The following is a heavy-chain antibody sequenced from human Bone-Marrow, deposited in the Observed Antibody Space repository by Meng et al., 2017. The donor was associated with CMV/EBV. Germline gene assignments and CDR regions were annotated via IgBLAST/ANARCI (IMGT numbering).Heavy chain of an antibody. J-gene: IGHJ6*01. D-gene: IGHD3-9*01. CDR3: ARGLLSYYYGMDV. Sequence: GESLKISCEASGFAFSAYSMHWVRQAPGKGLEWVALIIFDGTNTYYAESVEGRFTVSRDNSKNALFLHMSSLRPEDTAVYYCARGLLSYYYGMDVWGQGTTVTGSS. V-gene: IGHV3-30-3*01. CDR1: GFAFSAYS. CDR2: IIFDGTNT.